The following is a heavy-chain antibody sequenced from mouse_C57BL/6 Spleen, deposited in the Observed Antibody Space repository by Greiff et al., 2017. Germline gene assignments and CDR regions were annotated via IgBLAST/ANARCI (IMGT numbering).Heavy chain of an antibody. D-gene: IGHD1-1*01. CDR3: ARAYGSSPHYYAMDY. V-gene: IGHV5-16*01. CDR2: INYDGSST. Sequence: EVQVVESEGGLVQPGSSMKLSCTASGFTFSDYYMAWVRQVPEKGLEWVANINYDGSSTYYLDSLKSRFILSRDNAKNILYLQMSSLKSEDTATYYCARAYGSSPHYYAMDYWGQGTLVTVSS. CDR1: GFTFSDYY. J-gene: IGHJ4*01.